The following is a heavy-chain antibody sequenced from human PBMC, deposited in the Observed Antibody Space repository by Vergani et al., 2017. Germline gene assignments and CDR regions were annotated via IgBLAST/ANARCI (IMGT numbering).Heavy chain of an antibody. CDR1: GASINNDFYY. D-gene: IGHD4-23*01. CDR3: ARDNKKLRGRAFDL. CDR2: IYVSGIT. Sequence: QVQLQESGPGLVKPSQTLSLTCTVSGASINNDFYYWHWIRQPAGKGLEWIGRIYVSGITDYNSSLQSRVSMSVDTAKNQFSLTLTSVTAADTAVYDCARDNKKLRGRAFDLWGQGTMVTVSS. V-gene: IGHV4-61*02. J-gene: IGHJ3*01.